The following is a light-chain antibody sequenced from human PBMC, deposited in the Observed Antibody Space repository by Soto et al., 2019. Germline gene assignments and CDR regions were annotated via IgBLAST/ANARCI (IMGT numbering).Light chain of an antibody. V-gene: IGKV3-15*01. CDR1: QSVSSN. J-gene: IGKJ1*01. CDR3: QHYNNWPPCT. Sequence: EIVMTQSPATLSVSPGERATLSCRASQSVSSNLAWYQQKPGQAPRLLIYGASTRATGIPARFSGSGSGKEFTLTINILHSEDSAVYHCQHYNNWPPCTFGQGTKVEIK. CDR2: GAS.